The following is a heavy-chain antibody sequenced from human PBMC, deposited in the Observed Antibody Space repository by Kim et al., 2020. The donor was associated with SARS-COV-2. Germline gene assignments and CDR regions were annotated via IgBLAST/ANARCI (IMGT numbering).Heavy chain of an antibody. CDR3: ARSAYGGGGCFYFDY. Sequence: GGSLRLSCAASGFTFSSYDMNWVRQATGKGLEWVSAIGTAGDTYYSGSVKGRFTISRENAKNSLYLQMNSLRAGDTAVYYCARSAYGGGGCFYFDYWGQGTLVTVSS. D-gene: IGHD2-21*02. CDR1: GFTFSSYD. CDR2: IGTAGDT. J-gene: IGHJ4*02. V-gene: IGHV3-13*01.